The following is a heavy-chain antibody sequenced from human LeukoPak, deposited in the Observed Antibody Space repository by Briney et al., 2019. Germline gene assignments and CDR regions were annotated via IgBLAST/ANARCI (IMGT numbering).Heavy chain of an antibody. D-gene: IGHD3-10*02. CDR3: ATGGWELLWSGSGSVDYYGMDV. CDR1: GYTLTELS. CDR2: FDPEDGET. Sequence: ASVKVSFKVSGYTLTELSMHWVRQAPGKGLEWMGGFDPEDGETIYAQKFQGRVTMTEDTSTDTAYMELSSLRSEDTAVYYCATGGWELLWSGSGSVDYYGMDVWGQGTTVTVSS. J-gene: IGHJ6*02. V-gene: IGHV1-24*01.